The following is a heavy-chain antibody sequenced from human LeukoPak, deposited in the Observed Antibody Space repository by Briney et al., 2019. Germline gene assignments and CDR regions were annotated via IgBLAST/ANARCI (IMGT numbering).Heavy chain of an antibody. CDR1: GYTFTGYY. D-gene: IGHD5-12*01. CDR2: INPNSGGT. V-gene: IGHV1-2*02. J-gene: IGHJ3*02. CDR3: ASGSGYELGGAFDI. Sequence: ASVKVSCKAPGYTFTGYYIYWVRQAPGQGLEWMGWINPNSGGTNYAHKFQGRVTMTRDTSISTAYMELSRLRSDDTAVYYCASGSGYELGGAFDIWGQGTMVTVSS.